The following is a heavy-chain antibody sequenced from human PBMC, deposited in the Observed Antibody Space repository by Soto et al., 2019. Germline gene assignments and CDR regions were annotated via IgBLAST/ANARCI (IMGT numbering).Heavy chain of an antibody. CDR1: GGSISSYY. CDR3: ARDQRWLGHYFDY. V-gene: IGHV4-59*01. D-gene: IGHD6-19*01. Sequence: SETLSLTCTVSGGSISSYYWSWIRQPPGKGLEWIGYIYYSGSTNYNPSLKSRVTISVDTSKNQFSLKLSSVTAADTAVYYCARDQRWLGHYFDYWGQGTLVTVSS. CDR2: IYYSGST. J-gene: IGHJ4*02.